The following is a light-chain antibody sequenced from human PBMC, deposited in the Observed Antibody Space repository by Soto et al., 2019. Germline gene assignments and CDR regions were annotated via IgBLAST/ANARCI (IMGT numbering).Light chain of an antibody. J-gene: IGKJ1*01. CDR2: DAS. V-gene: IGKV3D-15*01. Sequence: EIVMTQSPATLSVSPGERATLSCRASQSVSSYLAWYQQKPGQAPRLLIYDASNRATGIPARFSGSGSGTDFTLTISSLQSEDFAVYYCQQYNNWPRTCGQGTKV. CDR3: QQYNNWPRT. CDR1: QSVSSY.